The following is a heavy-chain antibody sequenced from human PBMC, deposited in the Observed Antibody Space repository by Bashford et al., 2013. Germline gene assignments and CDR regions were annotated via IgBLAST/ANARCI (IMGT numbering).Heavy chain of an antibody. Sequence: SETLSLTCDVSGGSIASSSFYWGWIRQSPGKGLEWIGYIYYSGSTHYNPSLESRVTISQDTSKNQFSLKLGSVTAADTAVYYCARTRFLDAFDIWGPGTTVTVSS. CDR3: ARTRFLDAFDI. CDR1: GGSIASSSFY. J-gene: IGHJ3*02. CDR2: IYYSGST. V-gene: IGHV4-61*05. D-gene: IGHD2/OR15-2a*01.